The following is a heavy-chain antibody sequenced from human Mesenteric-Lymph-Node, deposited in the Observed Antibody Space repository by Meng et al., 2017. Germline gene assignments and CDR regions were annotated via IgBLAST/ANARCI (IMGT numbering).Heavy chain of an antibody. V-gene: IGHV5-51*01. CDR2: IFPGDSDT. CDR3: ARRGVTNFDY. D-gene: IGHD4-17*01. Sequence: GGSLRLSCKGSGYRFTSYWTAWVRQMPGKGLEWMGMIFPGDSDTRYSPSFQGQVTISADKSISTAYLQWSSLKASDTGIYYCARRGVTNFDYWGQGTLVTVSS. CDR1: GYRFTSYW. J-gene: IGHJ4*02.